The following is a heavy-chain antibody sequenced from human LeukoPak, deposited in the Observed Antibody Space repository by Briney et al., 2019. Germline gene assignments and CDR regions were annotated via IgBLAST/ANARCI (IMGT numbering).Heavy chain of an antibody. V-gene: IGHV4-4*07. D-gene: IGHD2-21*02. J-gene: IGHJ4*02. CDR3: ARDNCGGDCFHDY. CDR2: IYTSGST. CDR1: GGSISSYY. Sequence: SETLSLTCTVSGGSISSYYWSWIRQPAGKGLEWIGRIYTSGSTNYNPSLKSRVTMSVDTSKNQFSLGLNSLTAADTAIYYCARDNCGGDCFHDYWGQGTLVTVSS.